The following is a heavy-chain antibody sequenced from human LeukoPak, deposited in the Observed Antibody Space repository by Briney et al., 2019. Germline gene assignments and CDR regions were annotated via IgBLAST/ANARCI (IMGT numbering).Heavy chain of an antibody. Sequence: GGSLRLSCAASGFTLSSYNMNWVRQAPGKGLEWVSSITSGSSYIYYADSVKGRFTISRDNAKNSLFLQMNSLRAEDTAVYYCARDPYSGSYGNYYYYFMDVWGKGTTVTISS. D-gene: IGHD1-26*01. CDR3: ARDPYSGSYGNYYYYFMDV. V-gene: IGHV3-21*01. CDR1: GFTLSSYN. J-gene: IGHJ6*03. CDR2: ITSGSSYI.